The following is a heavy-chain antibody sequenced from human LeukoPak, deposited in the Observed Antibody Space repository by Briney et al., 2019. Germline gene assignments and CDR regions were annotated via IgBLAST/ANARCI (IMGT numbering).Heavy chain of an antibody. D-gene: IGHD6-13*01. CDR2: ISRSGGST. Sequence: GGSLRLSCAASGFTFSTYAMSWVRQAPGKGLEGVSAISRSGGSTYYADSVKGRFTISRDNSKNTLYLQMNSLRAEDTAVYYCAKYCGYSSSWYKLGFDYWGQGTLVTVSS. J-gene: IGHJ4*02. V-gene: IGHV3-23*01. CDR3: AKYCGYSSSWYKLGFDY. CDR1: GFTFSTYA.